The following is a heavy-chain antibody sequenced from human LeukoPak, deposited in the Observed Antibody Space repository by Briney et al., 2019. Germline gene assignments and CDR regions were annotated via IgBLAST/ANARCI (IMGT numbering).Heavy chain of an antibody. J-gene: IGHJ3*02. D-gene: IGHD1-26*01. Sequence: PGGSLRLSCAASGFTFSSYWMSWVRQAPGKGLEWLAVISDNGNDKIYADSVEGRFSISRDNSKNTLYLQMNSLRAEDTALYYCARMKGGKNQVGAFDIWGQGTMVTVSS. CDR3: ARMKGGKNQVGAFDI. CDR1: GFTFSSYW. CDR2: ISDNGNDK. V-gene: IGHV3-30-3*01.